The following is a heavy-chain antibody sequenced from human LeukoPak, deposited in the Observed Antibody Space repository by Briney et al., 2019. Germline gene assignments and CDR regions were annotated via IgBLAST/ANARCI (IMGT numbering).Heavy chain of an antibody. V-gene: IGHV3-11*01. CDR2: ISSSGSTI. Sequence: GVLLRLSCAASGFTFSDYYMSWIRQAPGKGLDWVSYISSSGSTIYYAGSVKGRFTISRDNAKNSLYLQMNSLRAEDTAVYYCARDGCSSTSCYLPGAFDPWGQGTLVTVSS. J-gene: IGHJ5*02. D-gene: IGHD2-2*01. CDR3: ARDGCSSTSCYLPGAFDP. CDR1: GFTFSDYY.